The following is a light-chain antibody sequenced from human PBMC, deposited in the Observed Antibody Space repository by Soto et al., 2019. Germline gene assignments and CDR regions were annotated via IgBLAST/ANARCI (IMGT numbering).Light chain of an antibody. J-gene: IGKJ1*01. CDR3: QQYGASPTWA. CDR2: DAS. Sequence: NVLTQSPGTLSLSPGERATLSCRASQSVSSGYLAWYQQTPGQAPRLLMYDASRRATGIPDRFSGSGSGTDFTLTISRLEPEDFVVYYCQQYGASPTWAFGQGTKVEVK. CDR1: QSVSSGY. V-gene: IGKV3-20*01.